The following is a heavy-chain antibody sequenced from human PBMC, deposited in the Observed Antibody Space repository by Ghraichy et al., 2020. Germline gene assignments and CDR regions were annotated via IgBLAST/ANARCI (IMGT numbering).Heavy chain of an antibody. D-gene: IGHD3-22*01. V-gene: IGHV3-30*18. J-gene: IGHJ4*02. CDR2: ISYDGTNK. Sequence: GSLRLSCAASGFTFSSYGMHWVRQAPGKGLGWVAVISYDGTNKYYADSVKGRFTISRDNSKNTLYLQMNSLRAEDTAVYFCAKDVHYYSDSRELDYWGQGTLVTVSS. CDR3: AKDVHYYSDSRELDY. CDR1: GFTFSSYG.